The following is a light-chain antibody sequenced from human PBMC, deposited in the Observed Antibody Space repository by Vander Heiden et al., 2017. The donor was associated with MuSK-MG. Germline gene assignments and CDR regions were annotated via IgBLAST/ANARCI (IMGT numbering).Light chain of an antibody. CDR3: QQHYNTPMA. J-gene: IGKJ1*01. CDR2: WAS. CDR1: QSVLHRDNNKYY. V-gene: IGKV4-1*01. Sequence: DIVMTQSPDSLAVSLGERATVYCRSSQSVLHRDNNKYYLAWYQQKPGQPPKLLINWASTRESGVPDRFSGSGSGTYFTLTISSLQAEDVAVYYCQQHYNTPMAFGQGTKVEIK.